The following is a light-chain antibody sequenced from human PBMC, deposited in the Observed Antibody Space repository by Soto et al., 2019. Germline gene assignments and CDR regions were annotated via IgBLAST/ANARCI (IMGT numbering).Light chain of an antibody. V-gene: IGLV2-14*01. CDR3: SSYTATSTYV. CDR1: SSDVGGYKY. CDR2: MVS. Sequence: SVLTQPASVSGSPGQSITITCTGTSSDVGGYKYVSWYQQNPGKAPKLLIYMVSNRPSGVSSRFSGSKAGNTASLTISGLQAEDEADYYCSSYTATSTYVFGTGTRAPS. J-gene: IGLJ1*01.